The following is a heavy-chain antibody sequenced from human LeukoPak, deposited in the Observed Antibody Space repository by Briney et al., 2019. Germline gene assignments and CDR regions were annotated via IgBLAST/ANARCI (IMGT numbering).Heavy chain of an antibody. V-gene: IGHV1-8*03. D-gene: IGHD3-3*01. CDR3: ARGQKITIFGVVIIGGNWFDP. J-gene: IGHJ5*02. CDR1: GYTFTSYD. Sequence: GASVKVSCKASGYTFTSYDINWVRQATGQGLEWMGWTNPNSGNTGYAQKFQGRVTITRNTSISTAYMELSSLRSEDTAVYYCARGQKITIFGVVIIGGNWFDPWGQGTLVTVSS. CDR2: TNPNSGNT.